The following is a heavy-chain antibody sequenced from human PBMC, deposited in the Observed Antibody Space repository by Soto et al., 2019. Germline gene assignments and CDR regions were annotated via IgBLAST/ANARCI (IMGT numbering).Heavy chain of an antibody. CDR1: GFTFSSYA. CDR2: IRNKAHSYST. Sequence: VGSLRLSCAASGFTFSSYAMHWVRQAPGKGLEWFGRIRNKAHSYSTVYAASVKGRFTFSRDDSKNSVYLQMNSLKTEDTAGYYCVRPTQPGTTTSLAHWGQGTLVTVSP. J-gene: IGHJ4*02. D-gene: IGHD1-1*01. CDR3: VRPTQPGTTTSLAH. V-gene: IGHV3-72*01.